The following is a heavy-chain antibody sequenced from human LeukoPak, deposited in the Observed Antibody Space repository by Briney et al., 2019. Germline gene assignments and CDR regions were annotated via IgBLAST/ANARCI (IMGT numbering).Heavy chain of an antibody. CDR1: GFTFSSYG. V-gene: IGHV3-30*18. CDR3: AKGSGGDYFPYYYYYGMDV. CDR2: ISYYGSNK. J-gene: IGHJ6*02. D-gene: IGHD4-17*01. Sequence: PGGSLRLSCAASGFTFSSYGMHWVRQAPGKGLEWVAVISYYGSNKYYADSVKGRFTISRDNSKNTLYLQMNSLRAEDTAVYYCAKGSGGDYFPYYYYYGMDVWGQGTTVTVSS.